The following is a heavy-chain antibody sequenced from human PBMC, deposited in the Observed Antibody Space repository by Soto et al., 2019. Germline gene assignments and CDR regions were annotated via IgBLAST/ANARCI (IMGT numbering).Heavy chain of an antibody. Sequence: PGGSLRLSCAASGFTFSSYGMHWVRQAPGKGLEWVAVIWYDGSKKYYADSVKCRFTISRDNSKNTLYLQMNSLRAEDTAVYYCARAGRYYDSSADNWFDPWGQGTLVTV. D-gene: IGHD3-22*01. J-gene: IGHJ5*02. CDR1: GFTFSSYG. V-gene: IGHV3-33*01. CDR3: ARAGRYYDSSADNWFDP. CDR2: IWYDGSKK.